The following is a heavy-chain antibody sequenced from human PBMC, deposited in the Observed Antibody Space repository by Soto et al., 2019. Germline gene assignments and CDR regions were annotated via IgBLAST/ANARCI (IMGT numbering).Heavy chain of an antibody. CDR1: GGSFSGYY. D-gene: IGHD2-21*02. CDR2: INHSGST. V-gene: IGHV4-34*01. CDR3: ARARHIRPYTAYYYYYGMDV. Sequence: SETLSLTCAVYGGSFSGYYWSWIRQPPGKGLEWIGEINHSGSTNYNPSLKSRVTISVDTSKNQFSLKLSSVTAADTAVYYCARARHIRPYTAYYYYYGMDVWGQGTTVTVSS. J-gene: IGHJ6*02.